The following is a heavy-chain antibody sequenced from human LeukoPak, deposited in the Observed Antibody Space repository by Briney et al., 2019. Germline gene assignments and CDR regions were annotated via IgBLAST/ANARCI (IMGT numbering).Heavy chain of an antibody. CDR2: FDPEDGET. CDR1: GYTLTELS. CDR3: ARGRRRRPLASYYFDY. V-gene: IGHV1-24*01. J-gene: IGHJ4*02. Sequence: ASVKVSCKVSGYTLTELSMHWVRQAPGKGLEWMGGFDPEDGETIYAQKFQGRVTMTEDTSTDTAYMELSSLRSEDTAVYYCARGRRRRPLASYYFDYWGQGTLVTVSS.